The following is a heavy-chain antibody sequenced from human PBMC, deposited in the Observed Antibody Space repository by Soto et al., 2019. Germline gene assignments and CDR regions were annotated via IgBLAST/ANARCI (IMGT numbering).Heavy chain of an antibody. CDR2: ISAYNGNT. V-gene: IGHV1-18*04. D-gene: IGHD1-26*01. Sequence: ASVKVSCKASGYTFTSYGISWVRQAPGQGLEGMGWISAYNGNTNYAQKLQGRVTMTPDTSTSTAYMELRSLISDDTAVYYCARDRELTYYYYGMDVWGQGTTVTVSS. CDR1: GYTFTSYG. CDR3: ARDRELTYYYYGMDV. J-gene: IGHJ6*02.